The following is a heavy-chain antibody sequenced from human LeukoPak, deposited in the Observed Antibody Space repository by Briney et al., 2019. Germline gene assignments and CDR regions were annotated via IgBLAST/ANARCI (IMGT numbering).Heavy chain of an antibody. CDR2: MYYIGST. CDR3: ARGGWTGEWEF. CDR1: GVSVNNRTYY. J-gene: IGHJ4*02. V-gene: IGHV4-39*02. D-gene: IGHD3/OR15-3a*01. Sequence: PSETLSLTCTVSGVSVNNRTYYWGWIRQPPGKGLEWIGSMYYIGSTYYNPSLKSRVTISVDTSKNHFSLKLRSVTAADTAVYYCARGGWTGEWEFWGQGTLVSVSS.